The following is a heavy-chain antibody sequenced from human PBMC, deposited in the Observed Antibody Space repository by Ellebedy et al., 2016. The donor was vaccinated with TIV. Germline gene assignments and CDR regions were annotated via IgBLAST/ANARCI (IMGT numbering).Heavy chain of an antibody. CDR1: GFTFSRYD. Sequence: GESLKISXAASGFTFSRYDMSWVRQPPGKGLEWVSTVTDSGLRTFYTDSVKGRFTISRDNSKNTLILQMNSLRAEDTALYYCAKDLGGAPDWYFDLWGRGTLVTVSS. CDR3: AKDLGGAPDWYFDL. D-gene: IGHD3-16*01. V-gene: IGHV3-23*01. CDR2: VTDSGLRT. J-gene: IGHJ2*01.